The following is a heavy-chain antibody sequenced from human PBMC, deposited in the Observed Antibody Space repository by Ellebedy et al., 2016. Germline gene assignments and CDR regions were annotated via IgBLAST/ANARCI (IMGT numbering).Heavy chain of an antibody. J-gene: IGHJ4*02. CDR2: INAGNGNT. CDR3: AASRYYDSSGSVDY. CDR1: GYTFTSYA. V-gene: IGHV1-3*01. Sequence: ASVKVSXXASGYTFTSYAMHWVRQAPGQRLEWMGWINAGNGNTKYSQKFQGRVTMTRNTSISTAYMELSSLRSEDTAVYYCAASRYYDSSGSVDYWGQGTLVTVSS. D-gene: IGHD3-22*01.